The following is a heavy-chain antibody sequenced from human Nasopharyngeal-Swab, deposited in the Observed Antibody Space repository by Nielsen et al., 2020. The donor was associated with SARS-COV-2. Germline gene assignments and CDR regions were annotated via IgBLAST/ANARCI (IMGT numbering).Heavy chain of an antibody. V-gene: IGHV3-9*01. CDR3: AKDHYYDSSSDAFDI. J-gene: IGHJ3*02. D-gene: IGHD3-22*01. CDR1: GFTFDDYA. CDR2: ISWNSGSI. Sequence: SLKISCAASGFTFDDYAMHWVRQAPGKGLEWVSGISWNSGSIGYADSVKGRFTISRDNAKNSLYLQMNSLRAEDTALYYCAKDHYYDSSSDAFDIWGPGTMVTVSS.